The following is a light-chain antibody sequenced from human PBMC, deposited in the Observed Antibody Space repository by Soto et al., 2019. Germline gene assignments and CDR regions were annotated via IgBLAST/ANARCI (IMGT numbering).Light chain of an antibody. J-gene: IGKJ1*01. CDR3: QHYNSYSEA. CDR1: QTISSW. CDR2: KAS. Sequence: LQMTQSPSTLSGSVEDRVTITCRASQTISSWLAWYQQKQGKAPKFLIYKASTLKSGVPSRFSGSVSGTEFTITISSLQNDDGSTYYCQHYNSYSEAFGQGTKVDIK. V-gene: IGKV1-5*03.